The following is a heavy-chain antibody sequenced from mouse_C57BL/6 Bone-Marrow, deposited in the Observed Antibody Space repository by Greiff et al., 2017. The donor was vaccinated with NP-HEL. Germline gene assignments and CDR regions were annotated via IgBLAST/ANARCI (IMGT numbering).Heavy chain of an antibody. CDR2: IYPRSGNT. CDR3: ARSSSGWVD. CDR1: GYTFTSYG. Sequence: VQRVQSGAELARPGASVKLSCKASGYTFTSYGISWVKQRTGQGLEWIGEIYPRSGNTYYNEKFKGKATLTADKSSSTAYMKLRSLTSEDSACYFCARSSSGWVDWGQGTTLTVSS. V-gene: IGHV1-81*01. J-gene: IGHJ2*01. D-gene: IGHD3-2*02.